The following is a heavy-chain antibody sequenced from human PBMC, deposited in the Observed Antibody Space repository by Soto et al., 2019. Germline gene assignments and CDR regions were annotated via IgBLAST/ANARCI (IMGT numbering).Heavy chain of an antibody. Sequence: ASVKVSCKASGYTFTSYDINWVRQATGQGLEWMGWMNPNSGNTGYAQKFQGRVTMTRNTSISTAYMELSSLRSEDTAVYYCATLWFGELWAYGMDVWGQGTTVTVSS. CDR1: GYTFTSYD. J-gene: IGHJ6*02. V-gene: IGHV1-8*01. CDR3: ATLWFGELWAYGMDV. D-gene: IGHD3-10*01. CDR2: MNPNSGNT.